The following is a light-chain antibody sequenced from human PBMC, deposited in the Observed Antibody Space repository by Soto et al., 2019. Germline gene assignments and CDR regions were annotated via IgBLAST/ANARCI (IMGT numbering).Light chain of an antibody. CDR1: QSVSSY. CDR3: QQYNNWWT. J-gene: IGKJ1*01. V-gene: IGKV3-11*01. Sequence: EIVLTQSPATLSLSPGERATLSCRASQSVSSYLAWYQQKPGQAPRLLIYDASNRATGIPARFSGSGSGTDFTLTISCLEPEDFAVYYCQQYNNWWTVGQGTKVDIK. CDR2: DAS.